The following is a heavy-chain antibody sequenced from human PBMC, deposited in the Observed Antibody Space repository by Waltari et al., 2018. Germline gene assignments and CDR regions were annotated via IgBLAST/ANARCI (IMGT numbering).Heavy chain of an antibody. V-gene: IGHV3-7*01. J-gene: IGHJ6*02. CDR3: ARGPEQQPERYYYGMDV. D-gene: IGHD6-13*01. CDR1: GFTFSSYW. CDR2: IKQDGSEK. Sequence: EVQLVESGGGLVQPGGSLRLSCAASGFTFSSYWMSWVRQAPGKGLEWVANIKQDGSEKYYVDSGKCRFTISRDNAKNSLYLQMNSLRAEDTAVYYCARGPEQQPERYYYGMDVWGQGTTVTVSS.